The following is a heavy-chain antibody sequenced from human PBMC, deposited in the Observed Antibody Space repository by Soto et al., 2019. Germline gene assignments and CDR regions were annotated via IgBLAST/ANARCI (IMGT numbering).Heavy chain of an antibody. CDR1: GVSVSRDYQ. CDR2: ISYSGSP. J-gene: IGHJ1*01. V-gene: IGHV4-30-4*01. D-gene: IGHD1-26*01. CDR3: ARAWDF. Sequence: SEPLSLTCTVSGVSVSRDYQWIWIRQPPGKGLEWIGHISYSGSPYYHPSLRSRLSISVDTSKNQFSLKVKSVTAADTAVYYCARAWDFWGQGTLVTVSS.